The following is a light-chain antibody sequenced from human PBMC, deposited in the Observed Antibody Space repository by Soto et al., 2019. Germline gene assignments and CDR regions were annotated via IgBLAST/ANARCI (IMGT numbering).Light chain of an antibody. V-gene: IGLV1-51*01. Sequence: QSVLTQPPSVSTAPGQKVTISCSGSRSNIGNNFVSWYQQFPGTAPKLLIYDNDRRPSGIPDRFSGAKSGTSATLDITGLQPGDVADYYCGTWDTRLSVGVFGGGTKLTVL. J-gene: IGLJ2*01. CDR3: GTWDTRLSVGV. CDR2: DND. CDR1: RSNIGNNF.